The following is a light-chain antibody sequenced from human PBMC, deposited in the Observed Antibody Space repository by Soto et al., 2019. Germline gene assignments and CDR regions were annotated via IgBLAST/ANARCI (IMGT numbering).Light chain of an antibody. Sequence: QSALTQPPSASGSPGQSVTISCTGTSSDVGGYNYVSWYQQHPGKAPKLMIYEVSKRPSGVPDRFSGSKSGNTASLTISRVEAGDEADYYCQVWDSRSFVILGGGTKLTVL. J-gene: IGLJ2*01. CDR3: QVWDSRSFVI. CDR2: EVS. CDR1: SSDVGGYNY. V-gene: IGLV2-8*01.